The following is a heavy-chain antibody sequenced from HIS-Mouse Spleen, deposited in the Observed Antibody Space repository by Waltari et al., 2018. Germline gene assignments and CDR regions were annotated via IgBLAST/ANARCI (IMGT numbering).Heavy chain of an antibody. CDR3: ARFIAVAGTGWFDP. J-gene: IGHJ5*02. CDR1: GFTFSSYA. CDR2: IGSNGGRT. D-gene: IGHD6-19*01. V-gene: IGHV3-64*01. Sequence: EVQLVESGGGLVQPGGSLRLSCAASGFTFSSYAMHWVGQAPGKGLEYVSGIGSNGGRTYYANAVKGRFTISRDNSKNTLYLQMGSLRAEDMAVYYCARFIAVAGTGWFDPWGQGTLVTVSS.